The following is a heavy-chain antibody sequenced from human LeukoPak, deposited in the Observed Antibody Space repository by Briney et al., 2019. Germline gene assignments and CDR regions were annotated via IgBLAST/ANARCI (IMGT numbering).Heavy chain of an antibody. V-gene: IGHV1-2*02. Sequence: ASVKVSCKASGYTFTGYYMHWVRQAPGQGLEWMGWINPNSGGTNYAQKFQGRVTMTRDTSISTAYMELSRLRSDDTAAYYCARRDRDHEYYDFWRDTTTVWFDPWGQGTLVTVSS. D-gene: IGHD3-3*01. CDR2: INPNSGGT. CDR3: ARRDRDHEYYDFWRDTTTVWFDP. J-gene: IGHJ5*02. CDR1: GYTFTGYY.